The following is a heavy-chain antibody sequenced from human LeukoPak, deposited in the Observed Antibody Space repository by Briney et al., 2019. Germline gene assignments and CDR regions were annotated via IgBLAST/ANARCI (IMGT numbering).Heavy chain of an antibody. CDR1: GGSISNYF. CDR3: ARAADTYYYDSSGYAHFDY. CDR2: IYYSDST. V-gene: IGHV4-59*12. J-gene: IGHJ4*02. D-gene: IGHD3-22*01. Sequence: SETLSLTCTVSGGSISNYFWSWIRQPPGKGLECIGYIYYSDSTNYNPSLKSRVTISVDTSKNQFSLKLSSVTAADTAVYYCARAADTYYYDSSGYAHFDYWGQGTLVTVSS.